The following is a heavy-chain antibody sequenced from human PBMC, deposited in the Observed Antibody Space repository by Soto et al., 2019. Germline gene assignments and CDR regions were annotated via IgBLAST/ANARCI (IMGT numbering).Heavy chain of an antibody. Sequence: SESLSLTCAVYSWSVSGYYWSWIRQPPGKGLEWIGEINHSGSTNYNPSLKSRVTISVDTSKNQFSLKLSSVTAADTAVYYCASLHSSSWYQIGYYYYGMDVWGQGTTVTVSS. CDR1: SWSVSGYY. V-gene: IGHV4-34*01. J-gene: IGHJ6*02. CDR3: ASLHSSSWYQIGYYYYGMDV. D-gene: IGHD6-13*01. CDR2: INHSGST.